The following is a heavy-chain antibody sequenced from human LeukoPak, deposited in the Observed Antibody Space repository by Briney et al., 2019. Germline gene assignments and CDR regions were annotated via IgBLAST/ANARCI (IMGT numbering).Heavy chain of an antibody. J-gene: IGHJ5*02. Sequence: SETLSLTCAVSGGSISSGGYSWSWIRQPPGKGLEWIGYIYYSGSTYYNPSLKSRVTISVDTSKNQFSLKLSSVTAADTAVYYCARITFGGVIVNGRTYNWFDPWGQGTLVTVSS. CDR1: GGSISSGGYS. CDR3: ARITFGGVIVNGRTYNWFDP. CDR2: IYYSGST. V-gene: IGHV4-30-4*07. D-gene: IGHD3-16*02.